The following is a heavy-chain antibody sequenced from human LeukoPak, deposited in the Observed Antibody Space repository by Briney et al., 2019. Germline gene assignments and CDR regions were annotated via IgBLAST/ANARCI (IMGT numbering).Heavy chain of an antibody. CDR1: GGSISSSRYY. D-gene: IGHD6-6*01. V-gene: IGHV4-39*07. CDR2: IYHSGST. CDR3: ARDRAGQLVLDY. Sequence: SETLSLTCTVSGGSISSSRYYWGWIRQPPGKGLEWIGEIYHSGSTNYNPSLKSRVTISVDKSKNQFSLKLSSVTAADTAVYYCARDRAGQLVLDYWGQGTLVTVSS. J-gene: IGHJ4*02.